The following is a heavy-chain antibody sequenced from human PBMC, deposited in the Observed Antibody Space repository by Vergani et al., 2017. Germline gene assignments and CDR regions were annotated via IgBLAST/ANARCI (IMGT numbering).Heavy chain of an antibody. CDR2: INYSGSS. J-gene: IGHJ6*02. Sequence: QVQLQESGPGLVKPSETLSLTCTVSGGSISSYYWSWIRQPPGKGLEWIGYINYSGSSNYNPSLKSRVTISVDTSKNQFSLKLSSVTAADTAVYYCAIDRGYYCSGSLMGYYYYGMDVWGQGTTVTVSS. D-gene: IGHD3-10*01. V-gene: IGHV4-59*01. CDR1: GGSISSYY. CDR3: AIDRGYYCSGSLMGYYYYGMDV.